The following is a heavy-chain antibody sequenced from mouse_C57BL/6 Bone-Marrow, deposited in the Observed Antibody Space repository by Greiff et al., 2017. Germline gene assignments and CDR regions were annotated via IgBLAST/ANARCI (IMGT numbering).Heavy chain of an antibody. CDR1: GYTFTSYW. V-gene: IGHV1-55*01. Sequence: VQLQQPGAELVKPGASVKMSCKASGYTFTSYWITWVKQRPGQGLEWIGDIYPGSGSTNYNEKFKSKATLTVDTSSSTAYMQLSSLTSEDSAVYYCARTGSSYRYFDVWGTGTTVTVSS. CDR2: IYPGSGST. D-gene: IGHD1-1*01. CDR3: ARTGSSYRYFDV. J-gene: IGHJ1*03.